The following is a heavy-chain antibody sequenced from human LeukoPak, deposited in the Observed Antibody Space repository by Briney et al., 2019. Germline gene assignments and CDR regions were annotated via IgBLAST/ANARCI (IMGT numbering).Heavy chain of an antibody. Sequence: ASVKVSCKASGGTFSSYAISWVRQAPGQGLEWMGGIIPIFGTANYAQRFQGRVTITADESASTAYMELSSLRSEDTAVYYCARDGHCSGTSCDAFDIWGQGTMVTVSS. V-gene: IGHV1-69*01. J-gene: IGHJ3*02. CDR3: ARDGHCSGTSCDAFDI. CDR1: GGTFSSYA. D-gene: IGHD2-2*01. CDR2: IIPIFGTA.